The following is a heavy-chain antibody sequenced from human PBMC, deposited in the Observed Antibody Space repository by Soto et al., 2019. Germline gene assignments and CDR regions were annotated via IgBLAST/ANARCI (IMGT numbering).Heavy chain of an antibody. CDR2: IGTAGDT. CDR3: ARGLYGYCSGASSCLRGYYMDV. D-gene: IGHD2-15*01. J-gene: IGHJ6*03. CDR1: GFTFSSYD. Sequence: PGGSLRLSCAASGFTFSSYDMHWVRQATGKGLEWVSAIGTAGDTYYPGSVKGRFTISRENAKNSLYLQMNSLRAGDTAVYYCARGLYGYCSGASSCLRGYYMDVWGKGTTVTVSS. V-gene: IGHV3-13*01.